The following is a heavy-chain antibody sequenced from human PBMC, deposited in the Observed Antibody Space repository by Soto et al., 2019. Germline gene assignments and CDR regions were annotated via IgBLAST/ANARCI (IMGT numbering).Heavy chain of an antibody. CDR1: GGSVSSGSYY. J-gene: IGHJ6*02. CDR3: ARARSCSSTSCYSYYYYGMDV. V-gene: IGHV4-61*01. D-gene: IGHD2-2*02. Sequence: SETLSLTCTVSGGSVSSGSYYWSWIRQPPGKGLEWIGYIYYSGSTNYNPSLKSRVTISVDTSKNQFSLKLSSVTAADTAVYYCARARSCSSTSCYSYYYYGMDVWGQGTTVPSP. CDR2: IYYSGST.